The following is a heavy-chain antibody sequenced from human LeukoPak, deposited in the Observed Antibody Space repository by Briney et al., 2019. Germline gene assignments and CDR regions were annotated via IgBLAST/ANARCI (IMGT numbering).Heavy chain of an antibody. D-gene: IGHD5-12*01. Sequence: PGGSLSLSCAPSGFIFSSYWMTWVRQAPGKGLERVANIKQDGSEKYYVDSVKGRFTISRDNAKNSLYLQMNSLRAEDTAVYYCARDSGKWLRLGAFDVWGQGTMVTVSS. CDR2: IKQDGSEK. CDR1: GFIFSSYW. V-gene: IGHV3-7*01. J-gene: IGHJ3*01. CDR3: ARDSGKWLRLGAFDV.